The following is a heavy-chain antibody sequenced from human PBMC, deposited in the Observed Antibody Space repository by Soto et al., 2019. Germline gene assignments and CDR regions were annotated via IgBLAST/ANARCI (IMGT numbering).Heavy chain of an antibody. J-gene: IGHJ4*02. CDR3: AGGSGWLIKY. CDR2: ISYDGSNK. V-gene: IGHV3-30*03. Sequence: GSLRLSCAASGFTFSSYGMHWVRQAPGKGLEWVAVISYDGSNKYYADSVKGRFTISRDNSKNTLYLQMNSLRAEDTAVYYCAGGSGWLIKYWGQGTLVTVSS. CDR1: GFTFSSYG. D-gene: IGHD6-19*01.